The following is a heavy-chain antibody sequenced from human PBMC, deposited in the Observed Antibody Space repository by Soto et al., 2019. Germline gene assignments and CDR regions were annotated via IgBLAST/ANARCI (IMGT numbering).Heavy chain of an antibody. J-gene: IGHJ5*01. Sequence: ASVKVSCKASGDTFTSYDINWVRQATGQGLEWRGWMNPNSGNTGYAQKFQGRVTMTRNTSISTAYMELSSLRSEDTAVYYCARQLTGYCSGGSCYRWFDSWGQGPLVTVSS. CDR3: ARQLTGYCSGGSCYRWFDS. CDR2: MNPNSGNT. D-gene: IGHD2-15*01. CDR1: GDTFTSYD. V-gene: IGHV1-8*01.